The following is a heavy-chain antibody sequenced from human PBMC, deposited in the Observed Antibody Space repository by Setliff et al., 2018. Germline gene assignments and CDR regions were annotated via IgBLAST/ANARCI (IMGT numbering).Heavy chain of an antibody. D-gene: IGHD6-6*01. V-gene: IGHV3-33*03. CDR1: GFTFSSHG. CDR3: AKDDGGYSSSPGIDF. CDR2: VWLDGKYT. J-gene: IGHJ4*02. Sequence: HPGGSLRLSCTASGFTFSSHGMHWVRQAPGKGLEWVAVVWLDGKYTKYGDSVKGRFTVSRDNSKNEVYLDMNSLRLEDTAVYYCAKDDGGYSSSPGIDFWGQGSLVTVSS.